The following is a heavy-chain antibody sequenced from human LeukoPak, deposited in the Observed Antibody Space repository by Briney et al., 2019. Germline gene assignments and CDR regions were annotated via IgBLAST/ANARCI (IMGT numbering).Heavy chain of an antibody. D-gene: IGHD3-16*01. V-gene: IGHV3-23*01. Sequence: PGGSLRLSCAASGFTFSSYSMNWVRQAPGKGLEWVSAISGSGGSTYYADSVKGRFTISRDNSKNTLYLQMNSLRAEDTAVYYCAKGGRSQPVEGYYYYYMDVWGKGTTVTVSS. J-gene: IGHJ6*03. CDR1: GFTFSSYS. CDR2: ISGSGGST. CDR3: AKGGRSQPVEGYYYYYMDV.